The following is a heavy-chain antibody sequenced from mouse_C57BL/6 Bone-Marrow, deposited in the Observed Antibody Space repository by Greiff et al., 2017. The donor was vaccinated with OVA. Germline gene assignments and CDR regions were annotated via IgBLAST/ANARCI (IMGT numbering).Heavy chain of an antibody. CDR3: ARNCAWFAY. V-gene: IGHV1-7*01. CDR1: GYTFTSYW. CDR2: INPSSGYT. J-gene: IGHJ3*01. D-gene: IGHD4-1*01. Sequence: QVQLQQSGAELAKPGASVQLSCKASGYTFTSYWMHWVKQRPGQGLEWIGYINPSSGYTKYNQKFKDKATLTADKSSSTAYMPLSILTYEDSAVYYCARNCAWFAYCGQGTLVTVSA.